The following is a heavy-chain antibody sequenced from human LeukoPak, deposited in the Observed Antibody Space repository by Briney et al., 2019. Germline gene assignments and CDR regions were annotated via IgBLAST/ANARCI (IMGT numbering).Heavy chain of an antibody. D-gene: IGHD3-22*01. CDR2: IIWNSGSI. J-gene: IGHJ4*02. Sequence: GRSLRLSCAASGFTFDDYAMHWVRQAPGKALEWVSGIIWNSGSIGYADSVKGRFTISRDNAKNSLYLQMNSLRAEDTALYYCAKDDYYDSSGYYYDWGQGTLVTVSS. CDR1: GFTFDDYA. V-gene: IGHV3-9*01. CDR3: AKDDYYDSSGYYYD.